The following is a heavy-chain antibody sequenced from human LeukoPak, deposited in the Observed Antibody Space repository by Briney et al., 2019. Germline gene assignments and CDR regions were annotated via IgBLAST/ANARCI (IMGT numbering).Heavy chain of an antibody. J-gene: IGHJ4*02. CDR1: GYTFTSYD. Sequence: ASVKVSCKASGYTFTSYDINWVRQATGQGLEWMGWMNPNSGNTGYAQKFQGRVTMTRNTSISTAYMELSSLRSEDTAVYYCARSRKSHYYDRGGYFDYWGQGTLVTVSS. CDR2: MNPNSGNT. CDR3: ARSRKSHYYDRGGYFDY. D-gene: IGHD3-22*01. V-gene: IGHV1-8*01.